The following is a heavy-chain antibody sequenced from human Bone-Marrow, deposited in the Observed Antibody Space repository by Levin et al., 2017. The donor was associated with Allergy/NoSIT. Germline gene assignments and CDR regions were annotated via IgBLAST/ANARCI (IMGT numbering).Heavy chain of an antibody. Sequence: GGSLRLSCAASGFTFSDYYMSWVRQAPGKGLEWLSYISNSGTAMYYADPVKGRFTVSRDNTKNLLYLQVNSVRADDAAVYFCARAGQWLTSWGPGTLVTVSS. J-gene: IGHJ4*02. D-gene: IGHD6-19*01. CDR3: ARAGQWLTS. CDR1: GFTFSDYY. CDR2: ISNSGTAM. V-gene: IGHV3-11*01.